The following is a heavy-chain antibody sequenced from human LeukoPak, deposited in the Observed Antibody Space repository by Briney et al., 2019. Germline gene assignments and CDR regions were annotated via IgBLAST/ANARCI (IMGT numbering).Heavy chain of an antibody. CDR1: GFTFSNYG. J-gene: IGHJ4*02. CDR3: ARASGPFDY. V-gene: IGHV3-33*01. D-gene: IGHD3-10*01. Sequence: GSLRLSCAASGFTFSNYGMHWVRQAPGKGLEWVAVIWYDGSDKYHADSVKGRFTISRDNSKNTLYLQMNSLRAEDTAVYSCARASGPFDYWGQGTLVTVSS. CDR2: IWYDGSDK.